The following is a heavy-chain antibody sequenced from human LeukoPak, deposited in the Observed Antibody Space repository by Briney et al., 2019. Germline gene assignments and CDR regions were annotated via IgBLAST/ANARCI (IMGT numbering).Heavy chain of an antibody. CDR1: GFTFGDYA. CDR2: IRYDGSNK. CDR3: AKDRSNYDFWSCYYGY. Sequence: GGSLRLSCTASGFTFGDYAMSWFRQAPGKGLEWVAFIRYDGSNKYYADSVKGRFTISRDNSKNTLYLQMNSLRAEDTAVYYCAKDRSNYDFWSCYYGYWGQGTLVTVSS. J-gene: IGHJ4*02. D-gene: IGHD3-3*01. V-gene: IGHV3-30*02.